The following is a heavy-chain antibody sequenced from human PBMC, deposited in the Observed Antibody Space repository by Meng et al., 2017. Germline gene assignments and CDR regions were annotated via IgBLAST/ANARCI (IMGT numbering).Heavy chain of an antibody. CDR1: GFTFSSYS. CDR3: ARDPAYYYDSSGYNDY. J-gene: IGHJ4*02. V-gene: IGHV3-21*01. D-gene: IGHD3-22*01. CDR2: ISSSSSYI. Sequence: GGSLRLSCAASGFTFSSYSMNWVRQAPGKGPEWVSSISSSSSYIYYADSVKGRFTISRDNAKNSLYLQMNSLRAEDTAVYYCARDPAYYYDSSGYNDYWGQGTLVTVSS.